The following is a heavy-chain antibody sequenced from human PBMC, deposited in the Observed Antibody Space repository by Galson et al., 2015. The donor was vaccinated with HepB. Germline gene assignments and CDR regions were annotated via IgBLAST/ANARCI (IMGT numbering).Heavy chain of an antibody. CDR3: ARFWSGFLPDD. Sequence: SVKVSCKASGYTFTNYGIGWVRQAPGQGLECMGWISGSSGDTNYAQKVQGRVTMTTDTSTGTAYMELRNLRSDDTAVYYCARFWSGFLPDDWGQGTLVTVSS. J-gene: IGHJ4*02. V-gene: IGHV1-18*01. D-gene: IGHD3-3*01. CDR2: ISGSSGDT. CDR1: GYTFTNYG.